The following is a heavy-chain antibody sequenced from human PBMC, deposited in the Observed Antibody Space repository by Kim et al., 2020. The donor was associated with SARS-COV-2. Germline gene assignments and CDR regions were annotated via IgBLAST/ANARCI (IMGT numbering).Heavy chain of an antibody. J-gene: IGHJ5*01. CDR1: GYTFTSYG. CDR3: ARVSHDYGANWFDS. CDR2: ISAYNGNT. D-gene: IGHD4-17*01. Sequence: ASVKVSCKASGYTFTSYGISWVRQAPGQGLEWMGWISAYNGNTNYAQKLQGRVTMTTDTSTSTAYMELRSLRSDDTAVYYCARVSHDYGANWFDSWGQGTLVTVSS. V-gene: IGHV1-18*01.